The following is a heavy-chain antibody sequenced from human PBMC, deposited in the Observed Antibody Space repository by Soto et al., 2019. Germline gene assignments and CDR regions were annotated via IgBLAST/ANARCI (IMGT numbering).Heavy chain of an antibody. CDR2: IKGDGTNT. Sequence: EVQLVESGGGLVKFGGSLRLSCAASGFTFSSYWMHWVRQVPGKGLVWVARIKGDGTNTGSADSVKGRFTISRDNVKNPLYLQMNSLRAEDTAVYYCARGLSGYDGFDYWGQGTLVTVSS. CDR3: ARGLSGYDGFDY. CDR1: GFTFSSYW. D-gene: IGHD5-12*01. V-gene: IGHV3-74*01. J-gene: IGHJ4*02.